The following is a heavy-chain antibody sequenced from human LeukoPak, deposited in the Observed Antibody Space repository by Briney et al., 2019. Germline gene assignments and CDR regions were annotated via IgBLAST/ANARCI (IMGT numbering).Heavy chain of an antibody. CDR1: GFTFSRYH. Sequence: GGSLRLSCAASGFTFSRYHMHWVRQAAGKGLEWVAVIWYDGTNKYYADSVKGRFTISRDTYKNTLFLQMDRLRAEDTAVYYCARGHPGKFDYWGQGTLVTVSS. CDR3: ARGHPGKFDY. J-gene: IGHJ4*02. CDR2: IWYDGTNK. D-gene: IGHD1-14*01. V-gene: IGHV3-33*01.